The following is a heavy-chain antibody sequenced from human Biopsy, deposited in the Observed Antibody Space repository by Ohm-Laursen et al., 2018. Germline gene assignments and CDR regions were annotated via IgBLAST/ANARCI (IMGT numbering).Heavy chain of an antibody. J-gene: IGHJ5*02. CDR3: AGGAAKGNPYDH. Sequence: SVKVSCKASGGTFSSYVISWVRQAPGQGLEWRGRIIPTFDTPTYAPDFQGRVTFTADKSTGTAHLDLRSLRSEDTAVYYCAGGAAKGNPYDHWGQGTLVTVSS. CDR2: IIPTFDTP. V-gene: IGHV1-69*06. D-gene: IGHD3-10*01. CDR1: GGTFSSYV.